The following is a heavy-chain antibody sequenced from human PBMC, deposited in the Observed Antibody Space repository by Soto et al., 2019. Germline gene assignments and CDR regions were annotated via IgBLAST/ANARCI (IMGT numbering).Heavy chain of an antibody. CDR1: GGSITTYQ. Sequence: SETLSLTCTVSGGSITTYQWIWLRQPPGKGLEWIGGYSGFTNYNPSLESRATISVDHSKNQFFLTLRSVTAADTAVYYCARLGKYYQSLDPWGPGTLVTVPS. CDR2: YSGFT. J-gene: IGHJ5*02. D-gene: IGHD2-2*01. CDR3: ARLGKYYQSLDP. V-gene: IGHV4-59*01.